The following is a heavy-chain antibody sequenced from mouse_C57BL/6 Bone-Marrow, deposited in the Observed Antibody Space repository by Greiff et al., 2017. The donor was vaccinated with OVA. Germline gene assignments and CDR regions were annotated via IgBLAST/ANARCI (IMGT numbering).Heavy chain of an antibody. Sequence: EVKVEESGGGLVKPGGSLKLSCAASGFTFSSYAMSWVRQTPEKRLEWVATISDGGSYTYYPDNVKGRFTISRDNAKNNLYLQMSHLKSEDTAMYYCARDGGDGWYFDVWGTGTTVTVSS. CDR3: ARDGGDGWYFDV. J-gene: IGHJ1*03. CDR2: ISDGGSYT. V-gene: IGHV5-4*01. CDR1: GFTFSSYA.